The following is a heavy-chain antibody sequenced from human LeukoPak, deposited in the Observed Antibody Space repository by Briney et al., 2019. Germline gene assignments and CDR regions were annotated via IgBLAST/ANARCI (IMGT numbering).Heavy chain of an antibody. J-gene: IGHJ4*02. D-gene: IGHD6-13*01. CDR1: GFTFSSYA. CDR2: ISGSGGGT. CDR3: AKKAGAVAAGTGGYYFDY. V-gene: IGHV3-23*01. Sequence: GGSLRLSCAASGFTFSSYAMSWVRQAPGKGLEWVSAISGSGGGTYYADSVKGRFTISRDNSKNTLYLQMNSLRAEDTAVYYCAKKAGAVAAGTGGYYFDYWGQGTLVTVSS.